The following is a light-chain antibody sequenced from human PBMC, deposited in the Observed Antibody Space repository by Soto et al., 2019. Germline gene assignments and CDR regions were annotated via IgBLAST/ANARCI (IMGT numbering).Light chain of an antibody. CDR1: QSVSSSY. V-gene: IGKV3-20*01. CDR3: QQYGSSPWT. J-gene: IGKJ1*01. Sequence: EIVLTQSPGTLSLSPGEIATLSCGASQSVSSSYLAWYQQKPGQAPRLLIYATSSRATGIPDMFSGSGSGTDFTLTISRLEPEDFAVYYCQQYGSSPWTFGQGTKVEIK. CDR2: ATS.